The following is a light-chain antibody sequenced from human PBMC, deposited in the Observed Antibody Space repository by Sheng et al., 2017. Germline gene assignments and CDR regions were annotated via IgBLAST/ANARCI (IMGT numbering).Light chain of an antibody. V-gene: IGLV2-14*01. CDR3: TSYAGSNNFALYV. J-gene: IGLJ1*01. CDR1: SNDVGVYNY. Sequence: QSVLTQPASVSGSPGQSITISCTGTSNDVGVYNYVSWYQQHPGKAPKLMIYDVSSRPSGVSNRFSGSKSANTASLTISGLQAEDEADYYCTSYAGSNNFALYVFGTGTKVTVL. CDR2: DVS.